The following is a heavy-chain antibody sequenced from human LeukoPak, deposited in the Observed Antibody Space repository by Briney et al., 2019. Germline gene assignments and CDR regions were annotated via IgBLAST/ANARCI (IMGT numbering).Heavy chain of an antibody. V-gene: IGHV4-59*12. CDR2: IFYSGST. CDR3: ARGPGGATAEAFDI. J-gene: IGHJ3*02. CDR1: GDSISSYY. D-gene: IGHD4/OR15-4a*01. Sequence: KASETLSLTCTVSGDSISSYYWSWIRQPPGKGLEWIGYIFYSGSTNYNPSLKSRVTISVDTSKNQFSLKLSSVTAADTAVYYCARGPGGATAEAFDIWGQGTMVTVSS.